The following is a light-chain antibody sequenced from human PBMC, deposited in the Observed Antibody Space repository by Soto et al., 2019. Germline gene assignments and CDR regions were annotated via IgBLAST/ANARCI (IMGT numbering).Light chain of an antibody. J-gene: IGKJ4*01. CDR3: KENNICPPLT. V-gene: IGKV3-15*01. Sequence: EVELTQSPDILSVSPGETATLSCRASQSVRSNLAWYQQKPGQAPRLLIYGASTRATGIPARFSGSGSGRDSTLTISSPRSEDFVLYYLKENNICPPLTFGGGPKAEIK. CDR2: GAS. CDR1: QSVRSN.